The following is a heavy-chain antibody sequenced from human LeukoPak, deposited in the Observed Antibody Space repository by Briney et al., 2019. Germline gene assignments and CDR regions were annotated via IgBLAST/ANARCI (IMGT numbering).Heavy chain of an antibody. J-gene: IGHJ3*02. CDR3: ARVQCSGGRCNDAFDI. CDR2: VSSSSIYM. D-gene: IGHD2-15*01. V-gene: IGHV3-21*01. CDR1: GFTFRSFS. Sequence: GGSLRLSCAASGFTFRSFSMNWVRRPPGKGLEWVSSVSSSSIYMNYADSLKGRFTISRDNAKNLLYLQMNTLRAEDTAVYYCARVQCSGGRCNDAFDIWGQGTMVTVSS.